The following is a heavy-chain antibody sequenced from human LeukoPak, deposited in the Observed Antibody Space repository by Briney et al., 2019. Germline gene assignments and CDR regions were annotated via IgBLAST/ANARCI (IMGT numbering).Heavy chain of an antibody. Sequence: PGGSLTLSCAASGFTFSSYEMNWVRQAPGKGLEWVSYISSSGSTIYYADSVKGRFTFSRDNAKNSLYLQMNSLRAEDTAVYYCASRITMVRGGYWGQGTLVTVSS. D-gene: IGHD3-10*01. CDR3: ASRITMVRGGY. CDR2: ISSSGSTI. J-gene: IGHJ4*02. CDR1: GFTFSSYE. V-gene: IGHV3-48*03.